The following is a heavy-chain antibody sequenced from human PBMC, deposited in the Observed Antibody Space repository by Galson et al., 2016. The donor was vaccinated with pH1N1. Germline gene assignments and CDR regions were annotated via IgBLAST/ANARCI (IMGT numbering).Heavy chain of an antibody. J-gene: IGHJ4*02. CDR2: INYGGST. V-gene: IGHV4-34*01. CDR1: SESFSNYY. D-gene: IGHD2-21*02. Sequence: ETLSLTCAVYSESFSNYYWSWIRQPPGKGLEWIGEINYGGSTNYNPSLMSRVSISIDTSKNQFQLKLRSVTAADTAVYYCARGGEGVCSRSDCPLLDYWGQGGLVTVSS. CDR3: ARGGEGVCSRSDCPLLDY.